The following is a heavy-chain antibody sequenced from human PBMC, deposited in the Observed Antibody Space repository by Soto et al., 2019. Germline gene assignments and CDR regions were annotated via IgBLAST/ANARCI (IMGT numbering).Heavy chain of an antibody. Sequence: PGGSLRLSCAASGFTFSSYAMHWVRQAPGKGLEWVAVIWYDGSNKYYADSVKGRFTISRDNSKNTLYLQMNSLRAEDTAVYYCARAGGGFGELFRSMMTYYYYYMDVWGQGTTVTVSS. CDR3: ARAGGGFGELFRSMMTYYYYYMDV. CDR2: IWYDGSNK. D-gene: IGHD3-10*01. V-gene: IGHV3-33*08. J-gene: IGHJ6*03. CDR1: GFTFSSYA.